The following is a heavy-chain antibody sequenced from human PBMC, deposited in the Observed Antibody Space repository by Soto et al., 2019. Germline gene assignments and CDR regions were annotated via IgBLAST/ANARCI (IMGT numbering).Heavy chain of an antibody. J-gene: IGHJ5*02. D-gene: IGHD3-3*01. V-gene: IGHV3-33*01. Sequence: GGSLRLSCAASGFTFSSYGMHWVRQAPGKGLEWVAVIWYDGSNKYYADSVKGRFTISRDNSKNTLYLQMNSLRAEDTAVYYCARDVYYDFWSGYPCFDPWGQGTLVTV. CDR3: ARDVYYDFWSGYPCFDP. CDR2: IWYDGSNK. CDR1: GFTFSSYG.